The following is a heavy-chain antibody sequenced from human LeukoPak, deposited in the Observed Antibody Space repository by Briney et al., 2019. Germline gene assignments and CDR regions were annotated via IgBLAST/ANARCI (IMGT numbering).Heavy chain of an antibody. CDR1: GFTFSSYG. Sequence: GGSLRLSCAASGFTFSSYGMHWVRQAPGKGLEWVAFIRYDGSNKYYADSVKGRFTISRDDSKNTLYLQMNSLRAEDTAVYYCARHEEDYFDYWGQGTLVTVSS. J-gene: IGHJ4*02. CDR2: IRYDGSNK. CDR3: ARHEEDYFDY. V-gene: IGHV3-30*02.